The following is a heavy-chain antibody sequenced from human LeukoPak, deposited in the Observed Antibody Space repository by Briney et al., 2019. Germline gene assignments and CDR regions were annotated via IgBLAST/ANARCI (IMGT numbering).Heavy chain of an antibody. D-gene: IGHD3-22*01. Sequence: ASVKVSCKASGYTFTYYYIHWVRQAPGQGLEWMGWISANSGDTNYAQKFQGRVTLTRDTSVSTAYMELSSLRSDDTAVYYCARKVYWYDTSDYHYFDSWGQGTLVTVSS. CDR2: ISANSGDT. CDR1: GYTFTYYY. V-gene: IGHV1-2*02. J-gene: IGHJ4*02. CDR3: ARKVYWYDTSDYHYFDS.